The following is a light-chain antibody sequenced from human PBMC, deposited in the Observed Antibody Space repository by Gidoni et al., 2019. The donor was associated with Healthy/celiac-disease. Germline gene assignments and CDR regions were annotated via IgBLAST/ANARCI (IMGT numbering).Light chain of an antibody. CDR2: FGS. CDR1: QSRLHSNGYNY. J-gene: IGKJ1*01. V-gene: IGKV2-28*01. Sequence: DIVMTQSPLSLPVTPGEPASISCRSSQSRLHSNGYNYLDWYLQKPGQSPQLLIYFGSNRASGVPDRFSGSGSGTDFTLKISRVEAEDVGVYYCMQALQTPPWTFGQGTKVEIK. CDR3: MQALQTPPWT.